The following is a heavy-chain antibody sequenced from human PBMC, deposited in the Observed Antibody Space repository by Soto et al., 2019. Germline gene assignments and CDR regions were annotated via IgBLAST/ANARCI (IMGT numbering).Heavy chain of an antibody. J-gene: IGHJ5*02. CDR2: IIPIFGTA. CDR1: GGTFSSYA. Sequence: QVPLVQSGAEVKKPGSSVKVSCKASGGTFSSYAISWVRQAPGQGLEWMGGIIPIFGTANYAQKFQGRVTITADESTSTAYMELSSLRSEDTAVYYCARDLSNYDILTGYYPHWFDPWGQGTLVTVSS. D-gene: IGHD3-9*01. V-gene: IGHV1-69*01. CDR3: ARDLSNYDILTGYYPHWFDP.